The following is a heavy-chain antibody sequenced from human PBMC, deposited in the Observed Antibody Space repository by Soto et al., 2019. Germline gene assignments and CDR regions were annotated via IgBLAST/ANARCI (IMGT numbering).Heavy chain of an antibody. CDR1: GFTFSSYA. CDR3: ARTRCSGGICYSYYYYGMDV. J-gene: IGHJ6*02. CDR2: ISYDGSNK. D-gene: IGHD2-15*01. Sequence: QVQLVESGGGVVQPGRSLRLSCAASGFTFSSYAMHWVRQAPGKGLEWVAVISYDGSNKYYADSVKGRFTIFRDNSKNTLYLQMNSLRAEDTAVYYCARTRCSGGICYSYYYYGMDVWGQGTTVTVSS. V-gene: IGHV3-30-3*01.